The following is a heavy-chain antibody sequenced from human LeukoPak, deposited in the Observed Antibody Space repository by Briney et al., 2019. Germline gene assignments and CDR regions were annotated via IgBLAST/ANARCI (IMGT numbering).Heavy chain of an antibody. J-gene: IGHJ5*02. CDR2: VSPFNNNT. D-gene: IGHD3-22*01. CDR3: ARLYYYDTSGYRSFDP. Sequence: ASVKVSCKASGYTFSNYAITWVRQAPGQGLEDMGWVSPFNNNTRYAQKYQGRVTMTTDTSTSTAYMELRSLRSDDTAVYYCARLYYYDTSGYRSFDPWGRGTLVTVSS. CDR1: GYTFSNYA. V-gene: IGHV1-18*01.